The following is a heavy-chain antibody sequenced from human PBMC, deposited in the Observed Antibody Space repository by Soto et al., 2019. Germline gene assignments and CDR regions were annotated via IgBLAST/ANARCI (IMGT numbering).Heavy chain of an antibody. D-gene: IGHD3-10*01. J-gene: IGHJ4*02. CDR3: ARVPPWGNSAGDYYIQHYDS. Sequence: GASVKVSCKSSGFTFTSYAIHWLRLAPGQRPQWMGWINGGSGNTKYSQDFQGRVTFTRDTFATTAYLELSSLRSEDTAVYYCARVPPWGNSAGDYYIQHYDSWGQGTPVTVSS. V-gene: IGHV1-3*01. CDR2: INGGSGNT. CDR1: GFTFTSYA.